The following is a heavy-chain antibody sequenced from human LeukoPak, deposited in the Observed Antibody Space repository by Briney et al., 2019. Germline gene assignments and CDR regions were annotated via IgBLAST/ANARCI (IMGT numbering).Heavy chain of an antibody. CDR2: ISASGGAT. J-gene: IGHJ4*02. V-gene: IGHV3-23*01. D-gene: IGHD2-21*01. Sequence: GGSLRLSCAASGFTFSSYAMSWVRQGPGKGLEWVSGISASGGATYYADSVKGRFTISRDNSKNTLSLQMSSLRAEDTAVYYCARGGAYGVKIDYWGQGTLVPVSS. CDR1: GFTFSSYA. CDR3: ARGGAYGVKIDY.